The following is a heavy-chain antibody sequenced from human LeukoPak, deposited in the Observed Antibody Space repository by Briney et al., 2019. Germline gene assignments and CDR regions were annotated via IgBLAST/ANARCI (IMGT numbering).Heavy chain of an antibody. Sequence: GGSLRLSCAASGFTFSSYGMHWVRQAPGKGLEWVAVILYDGSNTYYADSVQGRFTISRDNAKNSLYLQMNSLRAEDTAVYYCARVPSDIVVVEPATPDFWGQGTLVTVSS. V-gene: IGHV3-30*03. J-gene: IGHJ4*02. CDR2: ILYDGSNT. CDR3: ARVPSDIVVVEPATPDF. CDR1: GFTFSSYG. D-gene: IGHD2-15*01.